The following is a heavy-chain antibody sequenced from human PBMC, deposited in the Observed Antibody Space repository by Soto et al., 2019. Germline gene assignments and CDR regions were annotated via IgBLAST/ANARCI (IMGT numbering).Heavy chain of an antibody. CDR1: GGSISSGGYS. CDR2: IYHSGST. V-gene: IGHV4-30-2*01. J-gene: IGHJ6*02. Sequence: PSEILSLTCAVSGGSISSGGYSWSWMRQPPGKGLEWIGYIYHSGSTYYNPSLKSRVTISVDRSKNQFSLKLSSVTAADTAVYYCARVPDVWGQGTTVTVSS. CDR3: ARVPDV.